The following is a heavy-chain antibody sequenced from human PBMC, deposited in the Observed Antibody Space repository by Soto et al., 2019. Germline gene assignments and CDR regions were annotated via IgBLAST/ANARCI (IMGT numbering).Heavy chain of an antibody. J-gene: IGHJ4*02. Sequence: PSETLSLTCTVSGGSVSSATYYWYWIRQPPGRGLEWIGYISNSGSPKYSPSLKSRVTISLDTSKNHFSLMLTSVTAADTAVYYCARGRTITVHAPIDYGGQGTLVTVSS. CDR1: GGSVSSATYY. D-gene: IGHD3-9*01. V-gene: IGHV4-61*03. CDR3: ARGRTITVHAPIDY. CDR2: ISNSGSP.